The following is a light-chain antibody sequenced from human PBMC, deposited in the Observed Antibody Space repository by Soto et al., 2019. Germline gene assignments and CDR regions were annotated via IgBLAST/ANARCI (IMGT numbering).Light chain of an antibody. CDR3: QQYGSSPWT. Sequence: EIVLTQSPGTLSLSPGERATLSCRASQSVSSSYLAWYQQKPGQAPRLLIYGASSSATGIPDRFSGSGSGTDFTLTISRLEPEDFAVYYCQQYGSSPWTFGQGTKV. V-gene: IGKV3-20*01. CDR1: QSVSSSY. CDR2: GAS. J-gene: IGKJ1*01.